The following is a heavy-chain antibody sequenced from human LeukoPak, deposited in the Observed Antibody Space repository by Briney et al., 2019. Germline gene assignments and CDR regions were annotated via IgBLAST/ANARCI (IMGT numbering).Heavy chain of an antibody. Sequence: GGSLRLSCAASGFTFSSYGMHWVRQAPGKGLEWVAFIRYDGINKYYADSVKGRFTVSRDNSKNTLYLQMNSLRAEDTAIYYCARGTYYNTLTGFRGRILGLDYWGQGTLVTVSS. D-gene: IGHD3-9*01. V-gene: IGHV3-30*02. CDR3: ARGTYYNTLTGFRGRILGLDY. CDR1: GFTFSSYG. J-gene: IGHJ4*02. CDR2: IRYDGINK.